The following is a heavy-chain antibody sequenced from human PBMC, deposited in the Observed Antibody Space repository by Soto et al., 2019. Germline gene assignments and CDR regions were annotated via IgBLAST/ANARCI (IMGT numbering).Heavy chain of an antibody. CDR3: ARGRAAAGTEGWFDP. J-gene: IGHJ5*02. V-gene: IGHV4-34*01. CDR2: IHHSGST. D-gene: IGHD6-13*01. CDR1: GGSFSCYY. Sequence: SETLSLTCAVYGGSFSCYYWSWIRQPPGKGLEWIGEIHHSGSTNYIPSLKSRVTMSVDTSKNQFSLKLSSVTAADTAVYFCARGRAAAGTEGWFDPWGQGTLVTVSS.